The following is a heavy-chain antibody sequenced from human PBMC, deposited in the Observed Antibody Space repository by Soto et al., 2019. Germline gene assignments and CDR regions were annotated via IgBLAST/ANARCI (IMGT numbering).Heavy chain of an antibody. D-gene: IGHD6-13*01. Sequence: PGGSLRLSCAASGFTFSSYAMSWVRQAPGKGLEWVSAISGGGGSTYYADSVKGRFTISRDNSKNTLYLQMNSLRAEDTAVYYCAKGLYSSSWPPSYYYGMDVWGQGTTVTVSS. CDR2: ISGGGGST. CDR3: AKGLYSSSWPPSYYYGMDV. J-gene: IGHJ6*02. CDR1: GFTFSSYA. V-gene: IGHV3-23*01.